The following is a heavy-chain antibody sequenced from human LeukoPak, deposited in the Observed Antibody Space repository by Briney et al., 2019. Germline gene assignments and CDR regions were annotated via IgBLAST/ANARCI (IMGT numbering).Heavy chain of an antibody. V-gene: IGHV1-24*01. J-gene: IGHJ6*02. CDR3: ATKDYYDSSAGWFPYYYYSMDV. CDR1: GYTLTELS. Sequence: ASVKVSCKVSGYTLTELSMHWVRQAPGKGLEWMGGFDPEDGETIYAQKFQGRVTMTEDTSTDTAYMELSSLRSEDTAVYYCATKDYYDSSAGWFPYYYYSMDVWGQGTTVTVSS. CDR2: FDPEDGET. D-gene: IGHD3-22*01.